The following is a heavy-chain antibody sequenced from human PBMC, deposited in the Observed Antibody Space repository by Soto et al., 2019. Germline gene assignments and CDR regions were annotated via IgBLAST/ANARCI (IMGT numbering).Heavy chain of an antibody. Sequence: QVQLLQSGAEVKKPGASVKVSCKASGYTFTNYGITWVRQAPGQGLERMGWISAYNGNTHYTQSLQGRVTMTTDTSTGKASKELRGLRSDATAVYYCARVRQLVAYFYSYVDVWGKGTTVTFSS. J-gene: IGHJ6*03. CDR3: ARVRQLVAYFYSYVDV. CDR2: ISAYNGNT. CDR1: GYTFTNYG. D-gene: IGHD6-6*01. V-gene: IGHV1-18*01.